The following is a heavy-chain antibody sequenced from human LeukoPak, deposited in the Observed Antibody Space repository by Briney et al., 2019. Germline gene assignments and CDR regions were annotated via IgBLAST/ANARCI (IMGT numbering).Heavy chain of an antibody. CDR3: AKAIDILYSGSYLIAGGFDY. CDR1: GFTFSSYG. J-gene: IGHJ4*02. V-gene: IGHV3-30*18. CDR2: ISYDGSNK. D-gene: IGHD1-26*01. Sequence: GGSLRLSCAASGFTFSSYGMHWVRQAPGKGLEWVAVISYDGSNKYYADSVKGRSTISRDNSKNTLYLQMNSLRAEDTAVYYCAKAIDILYSGSYLIAGGFDYWGQGTLVTVSS.